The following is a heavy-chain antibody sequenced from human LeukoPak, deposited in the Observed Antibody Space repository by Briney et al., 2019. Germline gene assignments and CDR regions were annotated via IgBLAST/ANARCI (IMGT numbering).Heavy chain of an antibody. CDR2: IRYDGSNK. D-gene: IGHD1-26*01. Sequence: GGSLRLSCAASGFTFSSYGMHWVRQAPGKGLEWVAFIRYDGSNKYYADSVKGRFTISRDNSKNTLYLQMNSLRAEDTAVHYCAKGMWELLDYWGQGTLVTVSS. V-gene: IGHV3-30*02. CDR1: GFTFSSYG. J-gene: IGHJ4*02. CDR3: AKGMWELLDY.